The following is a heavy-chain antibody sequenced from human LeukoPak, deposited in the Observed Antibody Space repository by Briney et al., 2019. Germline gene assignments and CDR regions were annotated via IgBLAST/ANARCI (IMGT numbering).Heavy chain of an antibody. CDR3: AKDLAGSGSYSFDY. D-gene: IGHD1-26*01. J-gene: IGHJ4*02. CDR1: GFSISDHY. V-gene: IGHV3-23*01. CDR2: ISGSGGST. Sequence: GGSLRLSCAASGFSISDHYIDWVRQAPGRGLEWVSAISGSGGSTYYADSVKGRFTISRDNSKNTLYLQMNSLRAEDTAVYYCAKDLAGSGSYSFDYWGQGTLVTVSS.